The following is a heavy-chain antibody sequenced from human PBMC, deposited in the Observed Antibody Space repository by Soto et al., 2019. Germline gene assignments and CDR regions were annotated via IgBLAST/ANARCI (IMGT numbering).Heavy chain of an antibody. CDR2: INWNGGST. CDR1: GFTFDDYG. J-gene: IGHJ4*02. V-gene: IGHV3-20*01. CDR3: ARLYCSGGSCYLDDY. Sequence: EVQLVESGGGVVRPGGSLRLSCAASGFTFDDYGMSWVRQAPGKGLEWVSGINWNGGSTGYADSVKGRFTISRDNAKNSLYLQMNRLRAEDTALYHCARLYCSGGSCYLDDYWGQGTLVTVSS. D-gene: IGHD2-15*01.